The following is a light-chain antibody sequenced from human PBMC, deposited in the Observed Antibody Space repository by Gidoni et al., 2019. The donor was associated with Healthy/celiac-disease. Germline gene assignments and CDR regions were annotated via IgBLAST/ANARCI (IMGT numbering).Light chain of an antibody. J-gene: IGKJ4*01. CDR2: GAS. V-gene: IGKV3-15*01. Sequence: EIVMTQSPATLSVSPGERATLSCRASQSVSSNLAWYQQKPGQAPRLLIYGASTRATGIPARFSGSVYGTEFTLTISSLQSEDFAVYYCQQYNNWPRGTFGGGTKVEIK. CDR1: QSVSSN. CDR3: QQYNNWPRGT.